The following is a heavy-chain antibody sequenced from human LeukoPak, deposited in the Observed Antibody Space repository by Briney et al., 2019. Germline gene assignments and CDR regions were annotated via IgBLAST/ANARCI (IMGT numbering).Heavy chain of an antibody. J-gene: IGHJ4*02. CDR3: ARSLVGATLIDY. Sequence: SETLSLTCTVSGGSISSSSYYWGWIRQPPGKGLEWIGSIYYSGCTYYNPSLKRRVTISVDTSKNQFSLKLSSVTAADTAVYYCARSLVGATLIDYWGQGTLVTVSS. D-gene: IGHD1-26*01. CDR1: GGSISSSSYY. CDR2: IYYSGCT. V-gene: IGHV4-39*01.